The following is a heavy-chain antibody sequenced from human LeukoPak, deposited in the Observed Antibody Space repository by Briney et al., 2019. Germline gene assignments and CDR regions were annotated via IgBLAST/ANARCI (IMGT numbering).Heavy chain of an antibody. CDR1: GYTFTGYY. CDR2: INPNSGGT. V-gene: IGHV1-2*02. CDR3: AREGPERSYYYMDV. Sequence: VASVKVSCKASGYTFTGYYMHWVRQAPGQGLEWMGWINPNSGGTNYAQKFQGRVTMTRDTSISTAYMELSRLRSDDTAVYYCAREGPERSYYYMDVWGKGTTVTVSS. D-gene: IGHD5-24*01. J-gene: IGHJ6*03.